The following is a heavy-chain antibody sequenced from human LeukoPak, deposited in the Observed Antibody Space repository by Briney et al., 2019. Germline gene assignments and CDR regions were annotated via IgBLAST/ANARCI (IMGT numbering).Heavy chain of an antibody. CDR3: ARDTAMVTYAFDI. J-gene: IGHJ3*02. CDR2: IYYSGST. V-gene: IGHV4-31*03. D-gene: IGHD5-18*01. CDR1: GASISRSTYY. Sequence: PSETLSLTCSVSGASISRSTYYWSWIRQHPGKGLEWIGYIYYSGSTYYNPSLKSRVTISVDTSKNQFSLKLSSVTAADTAVYYCARDTAMVTYAFDIWGQGTMVTVSS.